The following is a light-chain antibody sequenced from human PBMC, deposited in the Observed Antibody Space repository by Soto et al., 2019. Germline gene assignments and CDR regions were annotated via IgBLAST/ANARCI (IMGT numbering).Light chain of an antibody. V-gene: IGKV1-12*01. CDR2: VVS. CDR3: LHTDSFPWT. CDR1: QDIRTW. J-gene: IGKJ1*01. Sequence: IQITHSPSSVSASVVDRVTITFRASQDIRTWLAWYQQKPGNAPKLLIYVVSSLQSGVPSRFSGSGSGTYFTLTISNLQPEDFATYYCLHTDSFPWTFGQGTKVDIK.